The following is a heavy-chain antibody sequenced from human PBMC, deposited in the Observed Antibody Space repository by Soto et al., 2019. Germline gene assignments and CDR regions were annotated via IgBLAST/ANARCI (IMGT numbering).Heavy chain of an antibody. CDR2: IYSGGST. D-gene: IGHD4-17*01. V-gene: IGHV3-66*01. J-gene: IGHJ3*02. Sequence: GGSLRLSCAASGFTVSSNYMSWVRQAPGKGLEWVSVIYSGGSTYYADSVKGRFTISRDNSKNTLYLQMNSLRAEDTAVYYCARGSVDYGDYPTFGIWGQGTMVTVSS. CDR3: ARGSVDYGDYPTFGI. CDR1: GFTVSSNY.